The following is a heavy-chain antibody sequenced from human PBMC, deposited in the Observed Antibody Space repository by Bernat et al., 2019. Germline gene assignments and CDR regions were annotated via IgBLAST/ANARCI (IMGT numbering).Heavy chain of an antibody. CDR1: GGPITNSSW. CDR2: IYHSGST. Sequence: QVQLQEAGPGLVKPSGTLSLTCAVSGGPITNSSWWSWVRQSPGKGLEWIGEIYHSGSTNYNPSLKRRVTISVDKSKNQFSLKLCSVTAADTAVYYCARRKYYAMDVWRQGTTGSISS. CDR3: ARRKYYAMDV. D-gene: IGHD1-14*01. J-gene: IGHJ6*02. V-gene: IGHV4-4*02.